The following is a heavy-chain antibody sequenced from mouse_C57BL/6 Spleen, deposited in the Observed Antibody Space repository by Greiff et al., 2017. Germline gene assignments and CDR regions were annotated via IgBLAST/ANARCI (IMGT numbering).Heavy chain of an antibody. J-gene: IGHJ2*01. Sequence: VQLKQSGPELVKPGASVKISCKASGYAFSSSWMNWVKQRPGKGLEWIGRIYPGDGDTNYNGKFKGKATLTADKSSSTAYMQLSSLTSEDSAVYFCARSLYYGSRYYFDYWGQGTTLTVSS. V-gene: IGHV1-82*01. CDR1: GYAFSSSW. CDR3: ARSLYYGSRYYFDY. D-gene: IGHD1-1*01. CDR2: IYPGDGDT.